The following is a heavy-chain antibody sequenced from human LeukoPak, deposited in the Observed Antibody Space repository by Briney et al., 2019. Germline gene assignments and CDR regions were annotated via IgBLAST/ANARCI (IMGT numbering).Heavy chain of an antibody. CDR1: GYTFTVYY. Sequence: ASVTLSFTGSGYTFTVYYVHWVRQPPGQGLEWMGWINPNSGGRNYAQKFQGRVTTTRDTSISTAYMELSRLRSDDTAVYYCARDLDGATTFDYWGQGTLVTVSS. J-gene: IGHJ4*02. V-gene: IGHV1-2*02. D-gene: IGHD5-12*01. CDR3: ARDLDGATTFDY. CDR2: INPNSGGR.